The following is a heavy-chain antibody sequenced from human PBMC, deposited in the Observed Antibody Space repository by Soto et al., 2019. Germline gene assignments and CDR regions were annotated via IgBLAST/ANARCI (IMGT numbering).Heavy chain of an antibody. J-gene: IGHJ4*02. V-gene: IGHV4-4*02. CDR2: IYHSGST. Sequence: NRSETLSLTCAVSGGSISSSNWWSWVRQPPGKGLEWIGEIYHSGSTNYNPSLKSRVTISVDKSKNQFSLKLSSVTAADTAVYYCARDRHYHYGSGSYAFDYWGQGTLVTVSS. CDR3: ARDRHYHYGSGSYAFDY. CDR1: GGSISSSNW. D-gene: IGHD3-10*01.